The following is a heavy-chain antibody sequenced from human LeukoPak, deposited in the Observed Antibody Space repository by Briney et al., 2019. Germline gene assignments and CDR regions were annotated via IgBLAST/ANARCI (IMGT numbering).Heavy chain of an antibody. V-gene: IGHV3-30*18. CDR1: GFSFSSYG. CDR2: ISYDGSNK. D-gene: IGHD2-21*01. Sequence: PGRSLGLSCAASGFSFSSYGMHWVRQAPGKGLEWVAVISYDGSNKYHADSVKGRFTISRDNSKNTLYLQMNSLRVEDTAVYYCAKGGIPDDPWGQGTLVTVSS. J-gene: IGHJ5*02. CDR3: AKGGIPDDP.